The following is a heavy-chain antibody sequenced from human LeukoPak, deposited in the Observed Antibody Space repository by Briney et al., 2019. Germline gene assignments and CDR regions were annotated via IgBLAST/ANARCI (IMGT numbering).Heavy chain of an antibody. J-gene: IGHJ4*02. CDR3: AREGDYGLWFDY. CDR2: IIPIFGTA. Sequence: SVKVSCKASGGTFSSYTISWVRQAPGQGLEWMGGIIPIFGTANYAQKFQGRVTITADESTSTAYMELSSLRSEDTAVYYCAREGDYGLWFDYWGQGTLVTVSS. D-gene: IGHD4-17*01. V-gene: IGHV1-69*01. CDR1: GGTFSSYT.